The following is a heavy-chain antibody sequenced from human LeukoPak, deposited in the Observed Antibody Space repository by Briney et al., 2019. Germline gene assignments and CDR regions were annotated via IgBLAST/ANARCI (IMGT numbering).Heavy chain of an antibody. CDR3: AREPSDFWSGYYQRNWFDP. J-gene: IGHJ5*02. CDR1: GGSISSSNW. V-gene: IGHV4-4*02. CDR2: IYHSGST. D-gene: IGHD3-3*01. Sequence: SETLSLTCAVSGGSISSSNWWSWVRQPPGQGLEWIGEIYHSGSTDYNPSLKSRVTISVDKSKNQFSLKLSSVTAADTAVYYCAREPSDFWSGYYQRNWFDPWGQGTLVTVSS.